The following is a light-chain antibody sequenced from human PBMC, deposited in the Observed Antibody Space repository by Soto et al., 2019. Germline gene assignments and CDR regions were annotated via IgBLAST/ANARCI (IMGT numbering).Light chain of an antibody. Sequence: EIVLTQSPATLSGSPGERATLSCRASQSFRGLLAWYQQKPGQAPRLLIYDAYNRATGIPPRFSGSGSGTDFTLTISRLEPEDSAVYYCQQRHRWPITFGQGTRLEIK. CDR1: QSFRGL. J-gene: IGKJ5*01. V-gene: IGKV3-11*01. CDR2: DAY. CDR3: QQRHRWPIT.